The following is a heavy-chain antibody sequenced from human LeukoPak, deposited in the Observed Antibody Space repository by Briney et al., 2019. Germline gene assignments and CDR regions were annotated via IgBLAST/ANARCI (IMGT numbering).Heavy chain of an antibody. CDR1: EFTLSSYA. CDR2: MSRSGTYI. D-gene: IGHD3-22*01. CDR3: AKTYYGSGGSRAFDT. V-gene: IGHV3-23*05. J-gene: IGHJ3*02. Sequence: PGGSLRLSCVASEFTLSSYAMSWVRQAPGKGLEWVSGMSRSGTYIYYKDSVKGRFTISRDSSRLYLQMNSLRSEDTALYYCAKTYYGSGGSRAFDTWGQGTMVIVSS.